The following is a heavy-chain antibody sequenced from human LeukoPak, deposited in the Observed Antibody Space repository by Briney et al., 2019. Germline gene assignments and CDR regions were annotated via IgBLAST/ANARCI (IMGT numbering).Heavy chain of an antibody. CDR1: GYTFTGYY. CDR2: INPNSGGT. Sequence: ASVKVSCKASGYTFTGYYMHWVRQAPGQGLEWMGWINPNSGGTNYAQKFQGWVTMTRDTSISTAYMELSRLRSDDTAVYYCARGGGVQPMAMGYWGQGTLVTVSS. J-gene: IGHJ4*02. D-gene: IGHD6-13*01. V-gene: IGHV1-2*04. CDR3: ARGGGVQPMAMGY.